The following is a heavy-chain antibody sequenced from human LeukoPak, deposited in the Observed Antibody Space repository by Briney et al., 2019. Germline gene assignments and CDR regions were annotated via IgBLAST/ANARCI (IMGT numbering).Heavy chain of an antibody. CDR1: GGTFSSYA. J-gene: IGHJ6*02. V-gene: IGHV1-69*13. CDR2: SIPIFGTA. CDR3: ASVVPAATGYYGMDV. D-gene: IGHD2-2*01. Sequence: ASVKVSCKASGGTFSSYAISWVRQAPGQGLEWMGGSIPIFGTANYAQKFQGRVTITADESTSTAYMELSSLRSEDTAVYYCASVVPAATGYYGMDVWGQGTTVTVSS.